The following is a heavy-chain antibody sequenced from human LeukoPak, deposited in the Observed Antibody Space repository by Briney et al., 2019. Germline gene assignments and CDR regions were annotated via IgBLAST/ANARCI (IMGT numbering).Heavy chain of an antibody. V-gene: IGHV3-30*18. CDR2: ISADGSEK. J-gene: IGHJ4*02. Sequence: GGSLRLSCAASGFTFSSYVMHWVRQAPGKGLQWVAVISADGSEKYYADSAKGRFTISRDNSKNQVYLQMNRLRAEDTAVYYCAKGARGVIAYYFDYWGQGTLVTVSS. D-gene: IGHD3-10*01. CDR1: GFTFSSYV. CDR3: AKGARGVIAYYFDY.